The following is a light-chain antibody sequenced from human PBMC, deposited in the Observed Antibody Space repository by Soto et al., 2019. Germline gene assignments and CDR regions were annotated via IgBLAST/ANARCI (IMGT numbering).Light chain of an antibody. CDR1: SSDVGGYNY. V-gene: IGLV2-8*01. CDR2: EVN. CDR3: SSYTTSDTLI. J-gene: IGLJ2*01. Sequence: QSALTQPPSASGSPGQSVAISCTGTSSDVGGYNYVSWYQQHPGKAPKLMIYEVNKRPSGVPDRFSGPKSGNTASLTVSGLQAEDEADYYCSSYTTSDTLIFGGGTKVTVL.